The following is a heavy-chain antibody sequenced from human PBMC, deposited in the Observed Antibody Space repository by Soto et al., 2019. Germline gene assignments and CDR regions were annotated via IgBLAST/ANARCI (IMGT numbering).Heavy chain of an antibody. D-gene: IGHD5-18*01. CDR3: ARDHPHSYGVYYFDY. Sequence: SETLSLTCAVSGDSITSNSYFWAWIRQSPGKGLEWIGYIYSSGSTHYNPSLQNRVTISIDTSKNQVSLKVNSVTAADTAVYYCARDHPHSYGVYYFDYWGQGTPVTVS. CDR2: IYSSGST. CDR1: GDSITSNSYF. V-gene: IGHV4-61*01. J-gene: IGHJ4*02.